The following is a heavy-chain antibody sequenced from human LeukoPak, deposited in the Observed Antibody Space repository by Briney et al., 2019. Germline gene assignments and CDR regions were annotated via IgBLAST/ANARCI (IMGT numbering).Heavy chain of an antibody. CDR3: ATDSTPLVRGLIIAFTY. CDR2: IIVDSGKT. D-gene: IGHD3-10*01. CDR1: GFTFSGSA. Sequence: ASVKVSCKTSGFTFSGSAVQWVRQARGQPLEWLGWIIVDSGKTNFLRKLQERVTITRDMSTNTVYMELSSLTSEDTAVYYCATDSTPLVRGLIIAFTYWGQGTQVTVSS. V-gene: IGHV1-58*01. J-gene: IGHJ4*02.